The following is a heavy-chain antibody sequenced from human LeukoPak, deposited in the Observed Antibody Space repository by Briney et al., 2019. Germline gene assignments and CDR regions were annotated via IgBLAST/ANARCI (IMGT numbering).Heavy chain of an antibody. CDR1: GFTFSSYA. CDR3: ARDIYFYGDYVIDY. J-gene: IGHJ4*02. CDR2: IIGSGVST. D-gene: IGHD4-17*01. V-gene: IGHV3-23*01. Sequence: GGSLRLSCAASGFTFSSYAMTWVRQAPGMGLEWVSTIIGSGVSTYYADSVKGRFTISRDNSKNTLYLQMNSLRAEDTAVYYCARDIYFYGDYVIDYWGQGTLVTVSS.